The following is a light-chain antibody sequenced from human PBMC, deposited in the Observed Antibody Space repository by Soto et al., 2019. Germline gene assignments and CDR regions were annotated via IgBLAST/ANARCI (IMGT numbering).Light chain of an antibody. CDR1: QDISNY. V-gene: IGKV1-33*01. Sequence: DIPMTQSPSSLSASVGDRVTITCQASQDISNYLNWYQQKPGKAPKLLIYHASNLETGVPSRFSGSGSGTDFTFTISSLQPEDIATYYCQQYDNFPPVTFGQGTRLEIK. CDR3: QQYDNFPPVT. J-gene: IGKJ5*01. CDR2: HAS.